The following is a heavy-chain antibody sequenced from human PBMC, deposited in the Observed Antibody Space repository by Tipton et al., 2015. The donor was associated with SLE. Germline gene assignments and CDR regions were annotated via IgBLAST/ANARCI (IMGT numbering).Heavy chain of an antibody. CDR2: INHSGGT. J-gene: IGHJ4*02. D-gene: IGHD2-21*02. V-gene: IGHV4-34*01. CDR1: GGSFSGYY. Sequence: TLSLTCAVYGGSFSGYYWSWIRQPPGKGLEWIGEINHSGGTNYNPSLKSRVTISVGTSKNQFSLKLSSVTATDTAVYYCATRMESGDLVYFDYWGQGTLVTVSS. CDR3: ATRMESGDLVYFDY.